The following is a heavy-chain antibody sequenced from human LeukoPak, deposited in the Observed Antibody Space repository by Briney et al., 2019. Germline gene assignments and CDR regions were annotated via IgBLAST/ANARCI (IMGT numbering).Heavy chain of an antibody. V-gene: IGHV4-61*02. CDR3: ARGRKTNALWFGELWFDY. D-gene: IGHD3-10*01. J-gene: IGHJ4*02. CDR2: IYSGGNT. CDR1: GGSISSGNYA. Sequence: PSQTLSLTCSVSGGSISSGNYAWTWIRQSTGNGLEWMGRIYSGGNTNYNPSLRSRVTISIDTSKNQFSLKLSSVTAADTAVYYCARGRKTNALWFGELWFDYWGQGTLVTVSS.